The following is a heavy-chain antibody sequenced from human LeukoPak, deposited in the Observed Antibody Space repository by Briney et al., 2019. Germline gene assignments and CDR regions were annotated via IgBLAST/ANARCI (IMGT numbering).Heavy chain of an antibody. D-gene: IGHD3-22*01. V-gene: IGHV1-18*01. CDR1: GYTFTSYG. Sequence: GASVKVSCKASGYTFTSYGISWVRQAPGQGLEWMGWISAYNGNTNYAQKLQGRVTMTTDTSTSTAYMELRSLRSDDTAAYYCARVIDYYDSSGYYLGDYWGQGTLVTVSS. CDR2: ISAYNGNT. J-gene: IGHJ4*02. CDR3: ARVIDYYDSSGYYLGDY.